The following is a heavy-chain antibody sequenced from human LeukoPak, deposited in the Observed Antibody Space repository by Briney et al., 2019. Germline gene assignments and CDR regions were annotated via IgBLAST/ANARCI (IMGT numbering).Heavy chain of an antibody. D-gene: IGHD3-10*01. CDR2: IYHSGST. CDR3: ARGVLLWFGELDWFDP. V-gene: IGHV4-30-2*01. Sequence: PSETLSLTCTVSGGSISSGGYSWSWIRQPPGKGLEWIGYIYHSGSTYYNPFLKSRDTISVDRSKNQFSLKLSSVTAADTAVYYCARGVLLWFGELDWFDPWGQGTLVTVSS. CDR1: GGSISSGGYS. J-gene: IGHJ5*02.